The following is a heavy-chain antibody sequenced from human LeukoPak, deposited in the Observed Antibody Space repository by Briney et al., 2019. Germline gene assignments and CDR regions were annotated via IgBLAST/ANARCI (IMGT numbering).Heavy chain of an antibody. CDR2: IYTSGST. CDR1: GGSISSYC. J-gene: IGHJ4*02. Sequence: SETLSLTCTVSGGSISSYCWSWIRQPAGKGLEWIGRIYTSGSTNYNPSLKSRVTMSVDTSKNQFSLKLSSVTAADTAVYYCASTRYCSGGSCYYASFDYWGQGTLVTVSS. CDR3: ASTRYCSGGSCYYASFDY. D-gene: IGHD2-15*01. V-gene: IGHV4-4*07.